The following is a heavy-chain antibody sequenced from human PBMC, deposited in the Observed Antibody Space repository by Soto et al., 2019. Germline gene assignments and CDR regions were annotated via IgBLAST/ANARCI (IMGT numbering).Heavy chain of an antibody. V-gene: IGHV3-30-3*01. CDR3: ARDMYSSDYFVKWFEP. Sequence: QVRLVESGGGVVQPERSLRLSCTASGFRFSSYAMYWFRQPPGKGLEWVAVISHDGINKHYADSVKGRVTVSRDNSNHSLDLQLNSLRGEDTAMYYCARDMYSSDYFVKWFEPWGQGTLVTVSS. D-gene: IGHD6-19*01. CDR1: GFRFSSYA. J-gene: IGHJ5*02. CDR2: ISHDGINK.